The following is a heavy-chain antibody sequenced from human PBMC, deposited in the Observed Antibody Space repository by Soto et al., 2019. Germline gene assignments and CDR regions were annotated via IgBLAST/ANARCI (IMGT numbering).Heavy chain of an antibody. CDR2: ISSSSSTI. Sequence: GGSMRLSCAPSGFTFRSYNMNWVRQSPGKGLDWLSYISSSSSTIYYADSVKGRFTISRDNAKNSLYLQMNSLRDDDTAMYYCARGGTIAVTTIGDYWGQGTLVTVSS. J-gene: IGHJ4*01. V-gene: IGHV3-48*02. D-gene: IGHD5-12*01. CDR1: GFTFRSYN. CDR3: ARGGTIAVTTIGDY.